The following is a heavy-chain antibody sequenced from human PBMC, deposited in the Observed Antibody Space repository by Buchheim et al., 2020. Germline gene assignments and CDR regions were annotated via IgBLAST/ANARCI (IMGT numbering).Heavy chain of an antibody. D-gene: IGHD6-19*01. Sequence: QVQLRQWGAGLLEPSETLSLTCAVYGGPFSGHYWSWIRQPPGKGLEWIGEINHSGSANYNPSLKSRVTLSVDTSKNQFSLKLTSVTAADTAVYFCARGGQVDVPDNDPVAGPSDYWGQGT. J-gene: IGHJ4*02. CDR2: INHSGSA. V-gene: IGHV4-34*02. CDR1: GGPFSGHY. CDR3: ARGGQVDVPDNDPVAGPSDY.